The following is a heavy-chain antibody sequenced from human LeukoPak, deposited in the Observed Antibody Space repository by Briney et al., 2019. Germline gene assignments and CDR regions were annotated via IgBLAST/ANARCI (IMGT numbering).Heavy chain of an antibody. Sequence: GGSLRLSCAASGFTFSSYAMSWVRQAPGKGLEYVSAVSGSGGSTYYADSVKGRFTISRDNSKNTLYLQMNSLRAEDTAVYYCAKDRSQVIAIPRYFQHWGQGTLVTVSS. D-gene: IGHD2-21*01. CDR1: GFTFSSYA. CDR3: AKDRSQVIAIPRYFQH. V-gene: IGHV3-23*01. J-gene: IGHJ1*01. CDR2: VSGSGGST.